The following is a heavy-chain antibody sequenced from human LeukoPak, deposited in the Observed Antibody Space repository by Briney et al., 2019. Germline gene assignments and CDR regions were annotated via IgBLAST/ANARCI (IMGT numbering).Heavy chain of an antibody. J-gene: IGHJ5*02. CDR2: INPNSGGT. CDR1: GYTFTGYY. V-gene: IGHV1-2*06. CDR3: ARGYCSGGSCYSVENWFDP. Sequence: VKVSCKASGYTFTGYYMHWVRQAPGQGLEWMGRINPNSGGTNYAQKFQGRVTMTRDTSISTAYMELSRLRSDDTAVYYCARGYCSGGSCYSVENWFDPWGQGTLVTVSS. D-gene: IGHD2-15*01.